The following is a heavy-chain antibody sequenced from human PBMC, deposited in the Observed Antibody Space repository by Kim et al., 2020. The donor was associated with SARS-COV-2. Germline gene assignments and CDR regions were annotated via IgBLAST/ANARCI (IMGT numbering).Heavy chain of an antibody. Sequence: YYADPVKGRFTISRDNSKNTLYLQMNSLRAEDTAVYYCARDGGSSWFSDYWGQGTLVTVSS. J-gene: IGHJ4*02. V-gene: IGHV3-33*01. D-gene: IGHD6-13*01. CDR3: ARDGGSSWFSDY.